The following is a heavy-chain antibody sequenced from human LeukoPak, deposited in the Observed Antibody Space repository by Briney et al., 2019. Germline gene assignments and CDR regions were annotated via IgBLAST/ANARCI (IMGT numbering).Heavy chain of an antibody. CDR3: AKDEGVYCSGGSCYSFDY. CDR1: GFTFSIYG. Sequence: GGSLRLSCAASGFTFSIYGMHWVRQAPGKGLEWVAFIRYDGSNNYYADSLKGRFTISRDNSKNTLYLQMNSLRAEDTAVYYCAKDEGVYCSGGSCYSFDYWGQGTLVTVSS. J-gene: IGHJ4*02. D-gene: IGHD2-15*01. V-gene: IGHV3-30*02. CDR2: IRYDGSNN.